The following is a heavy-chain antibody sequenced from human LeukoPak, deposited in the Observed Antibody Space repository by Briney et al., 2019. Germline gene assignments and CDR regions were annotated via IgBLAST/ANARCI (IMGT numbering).Heavy chain of an antibody. Sequence: GGSLRLSCAVSGFTFSTYGMHWVRQAPGKGLEWVAVIWSDGSNKFYADSVKGRFTISRDNSKNTLFLQMNSLRAEDTALYSCARDRGGSKYFDSWGQGTLATVSS. CDR2: IWSDGSNK. V-gene: IGHV3-33*01. CDR1: GFTFSTYG. J-gene: IGHJ4*02. D-gene: IGHD3-10*01. CDR3: ARDRGGSKYFDS.